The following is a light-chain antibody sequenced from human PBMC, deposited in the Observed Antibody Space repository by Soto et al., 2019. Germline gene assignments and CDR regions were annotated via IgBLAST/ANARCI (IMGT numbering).Light chain of an antibody. CDR1: SSNIGSNS. CDR2: RNN. J-gene: IGLJ3*02. Sequence: QSVLTQPPSASGTPGQRVTISCSGSSSNIGSNSVNWYRQLPGTAPKLLIYRNNQRPSGVPDRFSGSKSGTSASLAISGLQSEDEADYYCAAWDDSLDGGVFGGGNKVTVL. V-gene: IGLV1-44*01. CDR3: AAWDDSLDGGV.